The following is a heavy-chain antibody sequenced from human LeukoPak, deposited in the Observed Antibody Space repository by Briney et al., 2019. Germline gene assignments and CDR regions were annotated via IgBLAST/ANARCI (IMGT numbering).Heavy chain of an antibody. D-gene: IGHD6-13*01. Sequence: GGSLRHSCAASGFTFSNYAMSWVRQAPGKGLEWVSAISGTGGTTYYADSVKGRFTISRDNSKSTLYLQLNSLRAEDTAMYYCAKDMAAAAGTFYWGQGTLVTVSS. CDR2: ISGTGGTT. CDR1: GFTFSNYA. V-gene: IGHV3-23*01. CDR3: AKDMAAAAGTFY. J-gene: IGHJ4*02.